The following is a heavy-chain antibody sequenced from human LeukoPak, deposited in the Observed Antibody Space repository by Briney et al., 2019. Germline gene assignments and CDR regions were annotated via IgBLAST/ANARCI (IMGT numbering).Heavy chain of an antibody. CDR3: AREATDGSGSYYLDY. D-gene: IGHD3-10*01. CDR2: IGTAGDP. CDR1: GFTFSSYD. V-gene: IGHV3-13*05. Sequence: PGGSMRLSCAASGFTFSSYDMHWVRQATGKGLEWVSAIGTAGDPYYPGSVKGRFTIPRENAKNSLYLQMNSLRAGDTAVYYCAREATDGSGSYYLDYWGQGTLVTVSS. J-gene: IGHJ4*02.